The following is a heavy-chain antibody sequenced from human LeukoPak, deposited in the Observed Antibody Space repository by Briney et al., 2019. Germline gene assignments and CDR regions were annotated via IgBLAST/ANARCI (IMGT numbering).Heavy chain of an antibody. V-gene: IGHV3-30*02. CDR1: GFTFSSYG. Sequence: PGGSLRLSCAASGFTFSSYGMHRVRQAPGKGLEWVAFIRYDGSNKYYADSVKGRFTISRDNSKNTLYLQMNSLRAEDTAVYYCAKPYYYDSSGYYSVDYWGQGTLVTVSS. CDR3: AKPYYYDSSGYYSVDY. J-gene: IGHJ4*02. D-gene: IGHD3-22*01. CDR2: IRYDGSNK.